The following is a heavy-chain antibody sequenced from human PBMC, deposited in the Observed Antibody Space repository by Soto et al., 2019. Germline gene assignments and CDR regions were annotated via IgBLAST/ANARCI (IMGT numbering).Heavy chain of an antibody. CDR3: ARDNLAFQGAFDL. D-gene: IGHD3-16*01. Sequence: WWSLRLSCSASVFVFSDFQFNWWRQAPGGGLEWLSSITGTSAFTEYAESIEGRFTISRDNPNKLLFLHMDNLRPEDTAVYYCARDNLAFQGAFDLWGQGTLVTVSS. CDR1: VFVFSDFQ. CDR2: ITGTSAFT. V-gene: IGHV3-21*01. J-gene: IGHJ4*02.